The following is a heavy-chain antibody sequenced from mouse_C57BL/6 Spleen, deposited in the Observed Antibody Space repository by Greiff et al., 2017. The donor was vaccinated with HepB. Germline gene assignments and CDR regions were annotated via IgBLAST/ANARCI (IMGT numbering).Heavy chain of an antibody. V-gene: IGHV1-59*01. D-gene: IGHD1-1*01. Sequence: QVQLKQPGAELVRPGTSVKLSCKASGYTFTSYWMHWVKQRPGQGLEWIGVIDPSDSYTNYNQKFKGKATLTVDTSSSTAYMQLSSLTSEDSAVYYCARPYGKDFDYWGQGTTLTVSS. J-gene: IGHJ2*01. CDR3: ARPYGKDFDY. CDR1: GYTFTSYW. CDR2: IDPSDSYT.